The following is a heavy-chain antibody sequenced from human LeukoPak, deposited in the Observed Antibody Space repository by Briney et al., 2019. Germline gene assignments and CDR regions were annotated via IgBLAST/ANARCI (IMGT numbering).Heavy chain of an antibody. D-gene: IGHD1-26*01. J-gene: IGHJ4*02. CDR2: IKQDGTEK. CDR1: GFTFNNFW. V-gene: IGHV3-7*01. Sequence: PGGSLRLSCAASGFTFNNFWMNWVRQAPGKGLEWVANIKQDGTEKYYVDSVKGRFTISRDNAKNSPYLQMNSLSREDTAVYYCAESGIYFAFDYWGQGGLVTVSS. CDR3: AESGIYFAFDY.